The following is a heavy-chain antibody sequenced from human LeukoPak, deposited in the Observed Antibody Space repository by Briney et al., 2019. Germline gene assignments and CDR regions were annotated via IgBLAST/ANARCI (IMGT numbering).Heavy chain of an antibody. CDR3: ARVPAAVDTAMVTAY. CDR2: IIPILGIA. CDR1: GGTFSSYA. J-gene: IGHJ4*02. Sequence: SVKVSCKASGGTFSSYAISWVRQAPGQGLEWMGRIIPILGIANYAQKFQGRVTITADKSTSTAYMELSSLRSEDTAVYYCARVPAAVDTAMVTAYWGEGTLVTVSS. V-gene: IGHV1-69*04. D-gene: IGHD5-18*01.